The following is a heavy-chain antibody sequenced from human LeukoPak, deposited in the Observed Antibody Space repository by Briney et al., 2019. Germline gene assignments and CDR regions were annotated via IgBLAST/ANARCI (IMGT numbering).Heavy chain of an antibody. Sequence: EGSLRLSCTASGFPLSSYSMNWVRQPPGKGLEWVSYSSSSSSIFYADSVKGRFTISRDNAKNSLYLQMNSLRAEDTAVYYCARDYDFWSGFYDYWGQGVLVTVSS. CDR3: ARDYDFWSGFYDY. V-gene: IGHV3-48*01. D-gene: IGHD3-3*01. CDR2: SSSSSSI. CDR1: GFPLSSYS. J-gene: IGHJ4*02.